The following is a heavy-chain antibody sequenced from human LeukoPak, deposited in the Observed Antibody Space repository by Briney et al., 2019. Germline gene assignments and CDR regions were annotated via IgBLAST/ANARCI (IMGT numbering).Heavy chain of an antibody. Sequence: GGSLRLSCAASGFTFSSYAMSWVREAPGKGLEWVSAVRCSGGSTYYADSLKGRFTISRDNSKNTLYLKMNSLRAEDTAVYYCAKEPDIAVAGTDFQHWGQGTLVTVSS. CDR1: GFTFSSYA. D-gene: IGHD6-19*01. J-gene: IGHJ1*01. V-gene: IGHV3-23*01. CDR3: AKEPDIAVAGTDFQH. CDR2: VRCSGGST.